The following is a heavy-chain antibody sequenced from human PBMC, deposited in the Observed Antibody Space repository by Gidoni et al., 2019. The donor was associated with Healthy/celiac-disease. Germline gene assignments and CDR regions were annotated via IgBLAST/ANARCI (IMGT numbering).Heavy chain of an antibody. J-gene: IGHJ6*02. Sequence: QVQLVESGGGVVQPGRSLRLSCAASGFTFSSYGMHWVRQAPGKGRGWVAVIWYDGSNKYYADSVKGRFTISRDNSKNTLYLQMNSLRAEDTAVYYCAREGSITMVRAPTYGMDVWGQGTTVTVSS. CDR3: AREGSITMVRAPTYGMDV. CDR2: IWYDGSNK. D-gene: IGHD3-10*01. CDR1: GFTFSSYG. V-gene: IGHV3-33*01.